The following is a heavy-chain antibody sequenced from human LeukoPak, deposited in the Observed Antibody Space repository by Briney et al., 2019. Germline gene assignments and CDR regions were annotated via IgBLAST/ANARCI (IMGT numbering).Heavy chain of an antibody. J-gene: IGHJ4*02. D-gene: IGHD3-16*02. CDR1: GFTFSSYA. V-gene: IGHV3-23*01. Sequence: GGSLRLSCAASGFTFSSYAMSWVRQAPGKGLEWVSAISGSGGSTYYADSVKGRFTISRDNSKNTLYLQMNSLKTEDTAVYYCTTDRSIMITFGGVIDPFDYWGQGTLVTVSS. CDR2: ISGSGGST. CDR3: TTDRSIMITFGGVIDPFDY.